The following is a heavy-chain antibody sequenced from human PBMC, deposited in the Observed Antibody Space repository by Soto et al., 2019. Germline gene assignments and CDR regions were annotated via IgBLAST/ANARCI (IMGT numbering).Heavy chain of an antibody. Sequence: SVKVSCKASGGTFSSYAISWVRQAPGQGLEWMGGIIPIFGTANYAQKFQGRVTITADESTSTAYMELSSLRSEDTAVYYCARDSSGSSSPVRYYYYGMDVWGQGPPITVSS. CDR3: ARDSSGSSSPVRYYYYGMDV. J-gene: IGHJ6*02. V-gene: IGHV1-69*13. CDR2: IIPIFGTA. D-gene: IGHD6-6*01. CDR1: GGTFSSYA.